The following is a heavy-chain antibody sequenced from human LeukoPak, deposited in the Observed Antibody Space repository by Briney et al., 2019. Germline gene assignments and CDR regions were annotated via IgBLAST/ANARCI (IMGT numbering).Heavy chain of an antibody. J-gene: IGHJ4*02. V-gene: IGHV3-30*03. CDR3: ARGVVAVAAIDY. D-gene: IGHD2-15*01. CDR1: GFAFSTYV. Sequence: PGRSLRLSCAASGFAFSTYVMHWVRQAPGKGLERVAITSNDETKRFYADSVKGRFTISRDNSKNTLHLHMNSLRVEDTAVYYCARGVVAVAAIDYWGQGILVTVSS. CDR2: TSNDETKR.